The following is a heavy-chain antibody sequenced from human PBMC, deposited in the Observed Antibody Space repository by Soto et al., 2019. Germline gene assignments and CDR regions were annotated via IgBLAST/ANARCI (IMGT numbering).Heavy chain of an antibody. D-gene: IGHD3-10*01. J-gene: IGHJ4*02. CDR1: GYTFTSYG. V-gene: IGHV1-3*01. CDR3: ARGLGGARTYFDY. CDR2: INAGNGNK. Sequence: ASVKVSCKASGYTFTSYGMHWVRQAPGQRLEWMGWINAGNGNKKYSQKFQGRVTITRDTSASTAYMELSSLRSEDTAVYYCARGLGGARTYFDYWGQGTLVTVSS.